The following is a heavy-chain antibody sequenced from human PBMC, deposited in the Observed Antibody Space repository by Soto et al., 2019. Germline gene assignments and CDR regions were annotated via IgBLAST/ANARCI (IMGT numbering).Heavy chain of an antibody. Sequence: SETLSLTCTVSGGSISSSSYYWGWIRQPPGKGLEWIGSIYYSGSTYYNPSLKSRVTISVDTSKNQFSLKLSSVTAADTAVYYCARQTPGYCSGGSCYENGGHFRYWGQGTLVTVSS. CDR3: ARQTPGYCSGGSCYENGGHFRY. V-gene: IGHV4-39*01. CDR1: GGSISSSSYY. D-gene: IGHD2-15*01. CDR2: IYYSGST. J-gene: IGHJ4*02.